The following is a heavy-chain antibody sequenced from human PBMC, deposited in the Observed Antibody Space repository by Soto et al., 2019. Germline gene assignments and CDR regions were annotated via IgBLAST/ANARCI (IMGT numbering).Heavy chain of an antibody. CDR2: ISSSGSTI. J-gene: IGHJ3*02. V-gene: IGHV3-11*01. CDR3: ARERDEYDFWSGYYAFDI. CDR1: GFTFSDYY. D-gene: IGHD3-3*01. Sequence: GGSLRLSCAASGFTFSDYYMSWIRQAPGKGLEWVSYISSSGSTIYYADSVKGRFTISRDNAKNSLYLQMNSLRAEDTAVYYCARERDEYDFWSGYYAFDIWGQGTMVTVSS.